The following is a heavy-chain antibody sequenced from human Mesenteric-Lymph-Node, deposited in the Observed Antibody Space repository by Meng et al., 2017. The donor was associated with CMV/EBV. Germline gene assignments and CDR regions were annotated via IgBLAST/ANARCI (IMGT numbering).Heavy chain of an antibody. J-gene: IGHJ3*02. D-gene: IGHD3-16*01. CDR1: GFTFSSYG. V-gene: IGHV3-13*01. Sequence: LSLTCAASGFTFSSYGMHWVRQATGKGLEWVSAIGTAGDTYYPGSVKGRFTISRENAKNSLYLQMNSLRAGDTAVYYCARGRVGDAFDIWGQGTMVTVSS. CDR2: IGTAGDT. CDR3: ARGRVGDAFDI.